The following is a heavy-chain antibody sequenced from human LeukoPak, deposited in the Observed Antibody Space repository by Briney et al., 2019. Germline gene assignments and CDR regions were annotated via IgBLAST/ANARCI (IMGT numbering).Heavy chain of an antibody. CDR1: GFTLNNYA. CDR2: ISDDGTNT. Sequence: PGGSLRLSCVASGFTLNNYAMHWVPQAPRKGLEWVAVISDDGTNTFYGDSVKGRFTISRDTSKNTLFLQMDSLTGDDTATYYCARVAVAGWAYYYFYMDVWGNGTTVIVSS. V-gene: IGHV3-30*04. D-gene: IGHD6-19*01. J-gene: IGHJ6*03. CDR3: ARVAVAGWAYYYFYMDV.